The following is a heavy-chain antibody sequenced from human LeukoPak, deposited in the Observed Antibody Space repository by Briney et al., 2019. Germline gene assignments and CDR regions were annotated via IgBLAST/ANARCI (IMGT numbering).Heavy chain of an antibody. J-gene: IGHJ3*01. CDR3: ARSFDV. Sequence: GSLRLSCAASGFPFSTYWMNWVRPAPGKGLEWVASIKPDGSGTYYVDSVKDRFTISRDNARNSLYLQMYSLRAEDTALYYCARSFDVWGQGTMVTVSS. V-gene: IGHV3-7*03. CDR2: IKPDGSGT. CDR1: GFPFSTYW.